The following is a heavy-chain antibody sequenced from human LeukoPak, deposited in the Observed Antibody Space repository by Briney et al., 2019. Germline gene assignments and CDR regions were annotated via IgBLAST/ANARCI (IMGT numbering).Heavy chain of an antibody. CDR2: IYTSGST. J-gene: IGHJ4*02. Sequence: NPSETLSFTCTVSGGSISSGSYYWSWIRQPAGKGLEWIGRIYTSGSTNYNPSLKSRVTISVDTSKNQFSLKLSSATAADTAVYYCARETLAVSIDYWGQGTLVTVSS. V-gene: IGHV4-61*02. D-gene: IGHD6-19*01. CDR1: GGSISSGSYY. CDR3: ARETLAVSIDY.